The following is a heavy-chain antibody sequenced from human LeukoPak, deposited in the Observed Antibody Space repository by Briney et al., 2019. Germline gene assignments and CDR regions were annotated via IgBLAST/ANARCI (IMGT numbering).Heavy chain of an antibody. V-gene: IGHV4-59*01. CDR2: ISYGGNT. Sequence: KPWETLSLTCTVAGDSISSYYWSWIRQSPGKGLEWVGQISYGGNTKYNPSLRGRVTISADTSKFSLKLTSVTAADTAVYYCARGRVYFYGSGSRYLDDAFDLWGQGTTVTVSS. CDR1: GDSISSYY. CDR3: ARGRVYFYGSGSRYLDDAFDL. J-gene: IGHJ3*01. D-gene: IGHD3-10*01.